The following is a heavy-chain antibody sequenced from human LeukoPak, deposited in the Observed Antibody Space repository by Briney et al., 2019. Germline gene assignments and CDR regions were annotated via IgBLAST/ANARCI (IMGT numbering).Heavy chain of an antibody. Sequence: ASVKVSCKASGYTFTGYYMHWVRQAPGQRLEWMGWINPNSGGTNYAQKFQGRVTMTRDTSTSTAYMELSRLRSDDTAVYYCASSKVTPDAFDIWGQGTMVTVSS. D-gene: IGHD5-18*01. CDR2: INPNSGGT. J-gene: IGHJ3*02. CDR3: ASSKVTPDAFDI. V-gene: IGHV1-2*02. CDR1: GYTFTGYY.